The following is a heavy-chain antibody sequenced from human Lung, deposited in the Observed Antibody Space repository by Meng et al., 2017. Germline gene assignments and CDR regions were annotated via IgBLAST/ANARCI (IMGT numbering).Heavy chain of an antibody. CDR1: GGSISSGSYY. CDR2: IYTSGST. J-gene: IGHJ4*02. Sequence: SCTVSGGSISSGSYYWSWIRQPAGKGLEWIGRIYTSGSTNYNPSLKSRVTISVDTSKNQFSLKLSSVTAADTAVYYCARDRILLVRGVITPFDYWGQGTLVTVSS. V-gene: IGHV4-61*02. CDR3: ARDRILLVRGVITPFDY. D-gene: IGHD3-10*01.